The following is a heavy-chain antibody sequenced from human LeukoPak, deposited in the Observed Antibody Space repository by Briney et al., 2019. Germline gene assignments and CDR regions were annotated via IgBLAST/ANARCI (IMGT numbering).Heavy chain of an antibody. J-gene: IGHJ4*02. CDR2: ISAYNGNT. CDR1: GYTFITYG. D-gene: IGHD3-16*01. V-gene: IGHV1-18*01. Sequence: ASVKVSCKASGYTFITYGISWVRQAPGQGLEWMGWISAYNGNTNYAQKFQGRVTMTTDTSTSTAYMELRSLRSDDTAVYYSARESRARGREFDYWGQGTLVTVSS. CDR3: ARESRARGREFDY.